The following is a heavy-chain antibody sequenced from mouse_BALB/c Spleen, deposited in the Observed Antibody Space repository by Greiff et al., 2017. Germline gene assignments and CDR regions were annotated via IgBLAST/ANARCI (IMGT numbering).Heavy chain of an antibody. J-gene: IGHJ2*01. V-gene: IGHV6-6*02. D-gene: IGHD6-1*01. CDR1: GFTFSNYW. CDR3: TRGSLSYFDY. CDR2: IRLKSNNYAT. Sequence: EVKVEESGGGLVQPGGSMKLSCVASGFTFSNYWMNWVRQSPEKGLEWVAEIRLKSNNYATHYAESVKGRFTISRDDSKSSVYLQMNNLRAEDTGIYYCTRGSLSYFDYWGQGTTLTVSS.